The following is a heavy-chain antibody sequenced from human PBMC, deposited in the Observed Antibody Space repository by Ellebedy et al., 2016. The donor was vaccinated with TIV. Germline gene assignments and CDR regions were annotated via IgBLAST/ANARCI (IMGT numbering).Heavy chain of an antibody. CDR3: AREYAVAGTPSYFDY. CDR1: GYTFTSYG. CDR2: IIPILGIA. J-gene: IGHJ4*02. V-gene: IGHV1-69*04. Sequence: ASVKVSCKASGYTFTSYGISWVRQAPGQGLEWMGRIIPILGIANYAQKFQGRVTITADKSTSTAYMELSSLRSEDTAVYYCAREYAVAGTPSYFDYWGQGTLVTVSS. D-gene: IGHD6-19*01.